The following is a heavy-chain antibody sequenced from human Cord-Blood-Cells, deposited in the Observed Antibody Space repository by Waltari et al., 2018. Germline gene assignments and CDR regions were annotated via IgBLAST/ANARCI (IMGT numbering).Heavy chain of an antibody. CDR1: GGSFSGYY. J-gene: IGHJ4*02. V-gene: IGHV4-34*01. D-gene: IGHD6-6*01. CDR3: ARIAAPQLYDFDY. Sequence: QVQLQQWGAGLLKPSETLSLTCAVYGGSFSGYYWSWIRQPPGKGLEWIGEINHSGSTNYNPCLKSRVTISVDTSKNQFSLKLSSVTAADTAVYYCARIAAPQLYDFDYWGQGTLVTVSS. CDR2: INHSGST.